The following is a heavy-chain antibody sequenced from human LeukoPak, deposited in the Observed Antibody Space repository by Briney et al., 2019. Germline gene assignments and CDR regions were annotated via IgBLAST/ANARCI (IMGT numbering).Heavy chain of an antibody. Sequence: GGSLRLSCAASGFTFSSYWMHWVRQAPGKGLVWVSRINSDGSSTSYADSVKGRFTISRDNAKNTLYLQMNSLRAEDTAVYYCARGPGAYVRGPPLDYWGQGTLVTVSS. CDR1: GFTFSSYW. D-gene: IGHD3-10*01. J-gene: IGHJ4*02. V-gene: IGHV3-74*01. CDR2: INSDGSST. CDR3: ARGPGAYVRGPPLDY.